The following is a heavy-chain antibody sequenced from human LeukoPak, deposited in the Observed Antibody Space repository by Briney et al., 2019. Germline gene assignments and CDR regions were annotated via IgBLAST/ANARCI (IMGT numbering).Heavy chain of an antibody. CDR2: IYPGDSDT. V-gene: IGHV5-51*01. CDR3: ARQVAAAGTSYDAFDI. D-gene: IGHD6-13*01. J-gene: IGHJ3*02. CDR1: GYSFTSYW. Sequence: GESLKISCKGSGYSFTSYWIGWVRQMPGKGLEWMGIIYPGDSDTRYSPSFQGQVTISADKSISTAYLQWSSLKASDTAMYYCARQVAAAGTSYDAFDIWGQGTMVTVSS.